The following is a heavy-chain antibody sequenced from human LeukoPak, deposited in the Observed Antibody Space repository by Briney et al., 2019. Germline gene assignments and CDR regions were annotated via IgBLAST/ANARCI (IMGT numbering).Heavy chain of an antibody. Sequence: PGGSLRLSCAASGFTFSSYGMHWVRQAPGKGLEWVAVIWYDGSNKYYADSVKGRFTISRDNSENTLYLQMNSLRAEDTAVYYCARGVNYYDSSGYIFDYWGQGTLVTVSS. CDR1: GFTFSSYG. CDR3: ARGVNYYDSSGYIFDY. CDR2: IWYDGSNK. V-gene: IGHV3-33*01. D-gene: IGHD3-22*01. J-gene: IGHJ4*02.